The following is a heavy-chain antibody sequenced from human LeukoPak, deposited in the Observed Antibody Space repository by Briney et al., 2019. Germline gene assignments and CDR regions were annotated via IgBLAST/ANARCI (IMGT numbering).Heavy chain of an antibody. CDR2: IYYSGST. D-gene: IGHD3-3*01. CDR1: GGSISSYY. V-gene: IGHV4-59*01. Sequence: SETLSLTCTVSGGSISSYYWSWIRRPPGKGLEWIGYIYYSGSTNYNPSLKSRVTISVDASKNQFSLKLSSVTAADTAVYYCARVLRFLESVTPDSMDVWGKGTTVTVSS. J-gene: IGHJ6*04. CDR3: ARVLRFLESVTPDSMDV.